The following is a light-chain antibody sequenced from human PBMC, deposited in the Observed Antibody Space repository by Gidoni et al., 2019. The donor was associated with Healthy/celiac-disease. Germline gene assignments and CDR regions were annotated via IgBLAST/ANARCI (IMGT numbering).Light chain of an antibody. CDR3: QHCYSTPFT. CDR2: AAS. Sequence: IQLTQYSAYMSASVGDKDTITGRASQSISSYLNWYQQKPGKAPKLLIYAASSLQSGVPSRFSGSGSGTDFTLTISSLQPEDFAVYYCQHCYSTPFTFGGGTKVEIK. V-gene: IGKV1-39*01. CDR1: QSISSY. J-gene: IGKJ4*01.